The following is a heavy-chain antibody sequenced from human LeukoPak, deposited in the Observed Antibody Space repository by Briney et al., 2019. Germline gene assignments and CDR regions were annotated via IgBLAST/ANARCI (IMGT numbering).Heavy chain of an antibody. V-gene: IGHV3-30-3*01. CDR2: ISYDGSNK. J-gene: IGHJ4*02. D-gene: IGHD3-10*01. CDR3: ARGGEWFGYFDY. CDR1: GFTFSSYA. Sequence: SGGSLRLSCAASGFTFSSYAMHWVRQAPGKGLEWVAVISYDGSNKYYADSVKGRFTISRDNSKNTLYLQMNSLRAEDTAVYYCARGGEWFGYFDYWGQGTLVTVSS.